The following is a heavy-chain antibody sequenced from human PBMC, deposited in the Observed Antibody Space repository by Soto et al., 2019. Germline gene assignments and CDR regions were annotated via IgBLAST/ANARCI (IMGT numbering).Heavy chain of an antibody. CDR1: GYIFSDYY. CDR3: VRGRAVAGINDEAFDL. J-gene: IGHJ3*01. CDR2: INPKSGDT. V-gene: IGHV1-2*02. Sequence: QVQLVQSGAEVKKPGASVKVSCKASGYIFSDYYMHWVRQAPGQGLECMGWINPKSGDTIYAQKFQGRVTVTGDPSIGTAYMELSRLTSDDTAVYYCVRGRAVAGINDEAFDLWGQGTMVTVSS. D-gene: IGHD6-19*01.